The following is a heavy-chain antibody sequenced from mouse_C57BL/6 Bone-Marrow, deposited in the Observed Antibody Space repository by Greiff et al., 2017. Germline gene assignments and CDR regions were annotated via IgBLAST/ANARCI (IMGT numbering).Heavy chain of an antibody. CDR2: IDPSDSYT. D-gene: IGHD6-1*01. V-gene: IGHV1-50*01. J-gene: IGHJ3*01. Sequence: QVQLQQPGAELVKPGASVKLSCKASGYTFTSYWMQWVKPRPGQGLEWIGQIDPSDSYTNYNSKFKGKATLTVDTSSSTAYMQLSSLTSEDSAVYYCARAGATRAWFAYWDQGILVTVSA. CDR3: ARAGATRAWFAY. CDR1: GYTFTSYW.